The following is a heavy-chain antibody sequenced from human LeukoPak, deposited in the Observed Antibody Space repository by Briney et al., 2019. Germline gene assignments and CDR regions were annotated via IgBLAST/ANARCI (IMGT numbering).Heavy chain of an antibody. CDR2: IWYDGSNK. Sequence: PGGSLRLSCAAPRFTFSSYSMNWVRQAPGKGLEWVAVIWYDGSNKYYADSVKGRFTISRDNSKNTLYLQMNSLRAEDTAVYYCARDLERDAVAGMGYWGQGTLVTVSS. V-gene: IGHV3-33*08. D-gene: IGHD6-19*01. CDR1: RFTFSSYS. CDR3: ARDLERDAVAGMGY. J-gene: IGHJ1*01.